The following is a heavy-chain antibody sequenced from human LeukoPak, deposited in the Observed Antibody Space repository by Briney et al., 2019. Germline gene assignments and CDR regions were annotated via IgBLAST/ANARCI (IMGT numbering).Heavy chain of an antibody. D-gene: IGHD2-21*02. CDR3: ARHILDGDNGSKGFDL. J-gene: IGHJ4*02. V-gene: IGHV4-34*01. Sequence: SQTLSLTSAVYGGSFSGHYWSWIRHPPGNGLEWIGEIHHIVSTNYNPSLKTRVRISVNTSKNQFSLKLSSVTAADTAFYYCARHILDGDNGSKGFDLWGQGILVTVSS. CDR1: GGSFSGHY. CDR2: IHHIVST.